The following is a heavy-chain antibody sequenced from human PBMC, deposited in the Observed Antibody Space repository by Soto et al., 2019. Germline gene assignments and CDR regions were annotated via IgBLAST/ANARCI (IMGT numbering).Heavy chain of an antibody. CDR3: AKDRGITMVVVTVLLDY. J-gene: IGHJ4*02. V-gene: IGHV3-7*03. D-gene: IGHD3-22*01. Sequence: PGGSLRLSCAASGFTFSSYWMSWVRQAPGKGLEWVANIKQDGSEKYYVDSVKGRFTISRDNAKNSLYLQMNSLRAEDTAVYYCAKDRGITMVVVTVLLDYWGQGTLVTVSS. CDR1: GFTFSSYW. CDR2: IKQDGSEK.